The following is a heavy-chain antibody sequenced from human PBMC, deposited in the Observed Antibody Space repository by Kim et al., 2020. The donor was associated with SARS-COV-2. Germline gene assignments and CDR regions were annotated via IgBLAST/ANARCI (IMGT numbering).Heavy chain of an antibody. CDR2: IYSGGST. Sequence: GGSLRLSCAASGFTVSSNYMSWVRQAPGKGLEWVSVIYSGGSTYYADSVKGRFTISRDNSKNTLYLQMNSLRAEDTAVYYCAREASGITMVRGLPRRGTWGMDVWSQGTTVTVSS. CDR3: AREASGITMVRGLPRRGTWGMDV. V-gene: IGHV3-53*01. CDR1: GFTVSSNY. J-gene: IGHJ6*02. D-gene: IGHD3-10*01.